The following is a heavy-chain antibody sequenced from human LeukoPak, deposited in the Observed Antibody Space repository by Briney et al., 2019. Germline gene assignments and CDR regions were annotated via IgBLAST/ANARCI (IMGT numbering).Heavy chain of an antibody. CDR2: IHTSGDT. CDR3: IFFGVSNH. D-gene: IGHD3-3*01. V-gene: IGHV3-53*01. CDR1: GFTGSHYY. J-gene: IGHJ5*02. Sequence: PGGSLRLSCAASGFTGSHYYVSWVRQAPGKGLEWVSAIHTSGDTCYADSVKGRFTISRDTSKNTLYLQINSLRVEDTAVYYCIFFGVSNHWGGGTLVTVSS.